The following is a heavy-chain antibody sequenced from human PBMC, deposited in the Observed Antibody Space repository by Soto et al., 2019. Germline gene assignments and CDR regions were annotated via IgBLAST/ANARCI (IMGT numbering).Heavy chain of an antibody. V-gene: IGHV3-73*01. D-gene: IGHD2-15*01. CDR3: TSPAGYCSGGSCSDY. J-gene: IGHJ4*02. CDR1: GLTFSGSA. CDR2: IRSKANSYAT. Sequence: LRLSCAASGLTFSGSAMHWVRQASGKGLEWVGRIRSKANSYATAYAASVKGRFTISRDDSKNTAYLQMNSLKTEDTAVYYCTSPAGYCSGGSCSDYWGQGTLVTVSS.